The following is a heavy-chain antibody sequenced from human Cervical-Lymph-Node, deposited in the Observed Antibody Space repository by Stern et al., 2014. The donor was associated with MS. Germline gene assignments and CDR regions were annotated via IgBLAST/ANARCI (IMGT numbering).Heavy chain of an antibody. J-gene: IGHJ4*02. Sequence: GQLVESGGGVFQPGRSLRLSCAAAGFSFSRHAMYWFLVAFGKGLDWGALIWSDGSNPSYADSVTGRFTISTDNFKNTLYLQMNSLRAEDTAVYYCARAYSSSHYYFDYWGQGTLVTVSS. CDR3: ARAYSSSHYYFDY. V-gene: IGHV3-33*01. CDR1: GFSFSRHA. D-gene: IGHD6-13*01. CDR2: IWSDGSNP.